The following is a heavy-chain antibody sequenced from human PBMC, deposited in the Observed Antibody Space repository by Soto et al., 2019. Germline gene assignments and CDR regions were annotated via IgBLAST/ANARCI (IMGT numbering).Heavy chain of an antibody. V-gene: IGHV3-23*01. CDR1: GFTFSSYA. CDR3: AKAPGDYPTEYYFDY. D-gene: IGHD4-17*01. J-gene: IGHJ4*02. CDR2: ISGSGGST. Sequence: GSLRLSCAASGFTFSSYAMSWVRQAPGKGLEWVSAISGSGGSTYYADSVKGRFTISRDNSKNTLYLQMNSLRAEDTAVYYCAKAPGDYPTEYYFDYWGQGTLVTVSS.